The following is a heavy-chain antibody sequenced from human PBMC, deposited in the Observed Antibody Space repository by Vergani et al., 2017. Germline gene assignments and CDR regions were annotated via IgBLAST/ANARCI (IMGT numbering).Heavy chain of an antibody. CDR2: IYYSGNT. CDR3: ARGRRDGYNFAFDI. Sequence: QVQLQESGPGLVKPSETLSLTCTVSGGSISSYYWSWIRQPPGQGLEWIGYIYYSGNTNYNPSLKSRVTISVDTSKNQCSLKLRSVTAADTAVYYCARGRRDGYNFAFDIWGQGTMVTVSS. D-gene: IGHD5-24*01. V-gene: IGHV4-59*01. CDR1: GGSISSYY. J-gene: IGHJ3*02.